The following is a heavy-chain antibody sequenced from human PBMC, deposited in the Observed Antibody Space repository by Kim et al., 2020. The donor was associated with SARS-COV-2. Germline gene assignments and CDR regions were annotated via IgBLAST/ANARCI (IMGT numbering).Heavy chain of an antibody. Sequence: ASVKVSCKASGYTFTSYYMHWVRQAPGQGLERMGIINPSGGSTSYAQKFQGRVTMTRDTSTSTVYMELSSLRSEDTAVYYCAREGWDRLAFDYWGQGTLVTVSS. CDR1: GYTFTSYY. J-gene: IGHJ4*02. CDR3: AREGWDRLAFDY. V-gene: IGHV1-46*01. CDR2: INPSGGST. D-gene: IGHD1-26*01.